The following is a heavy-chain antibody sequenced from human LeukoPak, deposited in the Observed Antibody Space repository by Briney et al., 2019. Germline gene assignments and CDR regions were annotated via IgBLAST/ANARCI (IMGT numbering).Heavy chain of an antibody. J-gene: IGHJ4*02. CDR1: GYTFTGYY. D-gene: IGHD3-22*01. V-gene: IGHV1-2*02. CDR3: ATQREYYYDSSGPCYFDY. CDR2: IIPNSGGT. Sequence: ASVKVSCKASGYTFTGYYMHWVRQAPGQGLEWMGWIIPNSGGTNYAQKFQGRVTMTRDTSISTAYMELSRLRSDDTAVYYCATQREYYYDSSGPCYFDYWGQGTLVTVSS.